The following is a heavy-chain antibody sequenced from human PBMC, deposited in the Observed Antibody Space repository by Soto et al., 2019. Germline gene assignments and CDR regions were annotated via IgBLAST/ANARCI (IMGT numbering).Heavy chain of an antibody. D-gene: IGHD3-10*01. Sequence: GGSLRLSCPASGFTFSSYAMTWVRQAPGKGLEWVSAISGSVGSTYYADSVKGRFTISRDNSKNTLYLQMNSLRAEDTAVYYCAKDDGEVRGVTTADAFDIWGQGTMVTV. V-gene: IGHV3-23*01. J-gene: IGHJ3*02. CDR1: GFTFSSYA. CDR2: ISGSVGST. CDR3: AKDDGEVRGVTTADAFDI.